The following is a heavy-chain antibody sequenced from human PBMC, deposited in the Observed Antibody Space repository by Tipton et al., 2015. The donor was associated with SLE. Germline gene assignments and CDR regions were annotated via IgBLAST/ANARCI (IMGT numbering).Heavy chain of an antibody. J-gene: IGHJ5*01. CDR3: ATGHFDF. CDR2: IYYRGTA. V-gene: IGHV4-28*01. CDR1: GYSISTSDSNW. Sequence: TLSLTCAVSGYSISTSDSNWWGWIRQPPGKGLEWIGYIYYRGTAYYNPSLRSRVTVSVDTSKNQFSLRLNPVTAVDTAVYYCATGHFDFWGQGRLVTVSS. D-gene: IGHD1-1*01.